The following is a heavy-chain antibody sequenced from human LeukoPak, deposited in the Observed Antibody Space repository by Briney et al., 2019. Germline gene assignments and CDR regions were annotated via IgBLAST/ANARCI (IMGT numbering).Heavy chain of an antibody. CDR1: GFTFSSYS. Sequence: GGSLRLSCAASGFTFSSYSMNWVRQAPGKGLEWVSSISSSSSYIYYADSVKGRFTISRDNAKNSLYLQMNSLRAEDTAVYYCARADWETAMIDYWGQGTLVTVSS. D-gene: IGHD5-18*01. J-gene: IGHJ4*02. CDR3: ARADWETAMIDY. V-gene: IGHV3-21*01. CDR2: ISSSSSYI.